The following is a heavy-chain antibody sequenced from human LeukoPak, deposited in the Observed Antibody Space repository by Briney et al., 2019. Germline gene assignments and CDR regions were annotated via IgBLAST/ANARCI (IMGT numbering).Heavy chain of an antibody. V-gene: IGHV1-18*01. CDR2: ISAYNGNT. Sequence: GASVKVSCKASGYTFTSYGISWVRQAPGQGLEWMGWISAYNGNTNYAQKLQGRVTMTTDTSTSTAYMELRSLRSDDTAVYYCARTSMTTVVTRDFDYWGQGTLVTVSS. D-gene: IGHD4-23*01. CDR3: ARTSMTTVVTRDFDY. CDR1: GYTFTSYG. J-gene: IGHJ4*02.